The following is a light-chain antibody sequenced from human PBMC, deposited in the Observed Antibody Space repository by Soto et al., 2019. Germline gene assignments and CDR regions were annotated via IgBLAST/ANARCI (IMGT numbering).Light chain of an antibody. CDR3: QQYHTWPIT. J-gene: IGKJ4*01. CDR2: GAS. CDR1: QGVNRK. V-gene: IGKV3-15*01. Sequence: DIVMTQSPATLSVAPGERVTFSCMASQGVNRKLAWYQHKPGQAPRLLISGASTGATGIPARFSGSGSGTEFTLTISSLQSEDCAIYYCQQYHTWPITFGGGTKVDIK.